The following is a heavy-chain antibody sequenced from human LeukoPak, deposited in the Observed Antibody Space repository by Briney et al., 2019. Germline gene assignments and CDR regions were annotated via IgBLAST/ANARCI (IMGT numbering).Heavy chain of an antibody. CDR3: ARDLSSYSSGWSTSGY. Sequence: PGGSLRLSCAASGFTFSSYGMRWVRQAPGKGLEWVAVIWYDGSNKYYADSVKGRFTISRDNSKNTLYLQMNSLRAEDTAVYYCARDLSSYSSGWSTSGYWGQGTLVTASS. D-gene: IGHD6-13*01. CDR2: IWYDGSNK. CDR1: GFTFSSYG. J-gene: IGHJ4*02. V-gene: IGHV3-33*01.